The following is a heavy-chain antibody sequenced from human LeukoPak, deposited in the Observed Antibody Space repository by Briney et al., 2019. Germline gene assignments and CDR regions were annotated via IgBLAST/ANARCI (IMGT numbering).Heavy chain of an antibody. CDR1: GFTFSSYN. V-gene: IGHV3-48*04. D-gene: IGHD2-15*01. Sequence: PGGSLRLSCAASGFTFSSYNMNWVRQAPGKGLEWVSYISRSSSTIYYADSVEGRFTISRDNAKSSLYLQMNSLRAEDTAVYYCARDDGGSCHPWGQGTLVTVSS. CDR3: ARDDGGSCHP. J-gene: IGHJ5*02. CDR2: ISRSSSTI.